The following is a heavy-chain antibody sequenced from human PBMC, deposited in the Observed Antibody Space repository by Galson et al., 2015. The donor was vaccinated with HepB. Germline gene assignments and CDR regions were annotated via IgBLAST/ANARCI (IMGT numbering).Heavy chain of an antibody. CDR2: ISAYNGNT. J-gene: IGHJ6*01. Sequence: SVKVSCKASGYTFTSYGISWVRQAPGQGLEWMGWISAYNGNTNYAQKLQGRVTMTTDTSTSTAYMELRSLRSDDTAVYYCARVGIVGATTDYYYGMDVWGQGTTVTVSS. CDR1: GYTFTSYG. V-gene: IGHV1-18*01. D-gene: IGHD1-26*01. CDR3: ARVGIVGATTDYYYGMDV.